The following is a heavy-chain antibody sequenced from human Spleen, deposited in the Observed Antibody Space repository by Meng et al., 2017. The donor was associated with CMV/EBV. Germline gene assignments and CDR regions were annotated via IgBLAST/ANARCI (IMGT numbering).Heavy chain of an antibody. CDR2: IYYSGST. V-gene: IGHV4-39*07. CDR3: ARDPWNWGA. CDR1: GGSISSSSYY. Sequence: SETLSLTCTVSGGSISSSSYYWGWIRQPPGKGLEWIRSIYYSGSTYYNPSLKSRVTISVDTSKNQFSLRVSSVTAADTAVYFCARDPWNWGAWGQGTLVTVSS. D-gene: IGHD1-7*01. J-gene: IGHJ5*02.